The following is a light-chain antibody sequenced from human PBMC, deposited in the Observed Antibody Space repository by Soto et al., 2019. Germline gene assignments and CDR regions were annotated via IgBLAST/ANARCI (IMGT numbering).Light chain of an antibody. Sequence: DIQMTQSPSSVSASVGDRVTISCQASQGISRSLAWYQQKPGKAPKLLIYAASSLQSGVPSRFSGSGFGTDFTLTISSLQPEDSATYYCQQYYSYPLTFGGGTKVDIK. J-gene: IGKJ4*01. CDR1: QGISRS. V-gene: IGKV1D-12*01. CDR3: QQYYSYPLT. CDR2: AAS.